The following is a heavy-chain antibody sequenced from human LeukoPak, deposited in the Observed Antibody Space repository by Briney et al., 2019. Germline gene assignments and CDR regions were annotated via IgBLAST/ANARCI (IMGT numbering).Heavy chain of an antibody. V-gene: IGHV4-34*01. Sequence: SETLSLTCGVFGVSINDYYWRWIRQSPGKGLEWIGEISHTVGTRYNPSLESRVTMSVGTSENQLSLKLIFVTAADTAVYCCARIGCGHSGSVCYNYWGLGTLVTVSS. CDR3: ARIGCGHSGSVCYNY. J-gene: IGHJ4*02. D-gene: IGHD3-9*01. CDR1: GVSINDYY. CDR2: ISHTVGT.